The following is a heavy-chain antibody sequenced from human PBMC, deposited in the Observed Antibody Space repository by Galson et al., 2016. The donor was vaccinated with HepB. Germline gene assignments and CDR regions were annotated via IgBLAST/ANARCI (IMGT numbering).Heavy chain of an antibody. Sequence: SETLSLTCTVSGGSMSSSHHYWGWIRQSPGKGLEWIGSRSYSGSTYYNPSLKSRVTISGDTSKSQFPLKLNSVTATDTAVYYCARQGTQKASWIQRWYRKYYFDQWGQGTLVTVSS. CDR2: RSYSGST. CDR1: GGSMSSSHHY. V-gene: IGHV4-39*01. CDR3: ARQGTQKASWIQRWYRKYYFDQ. J-gene: IGHJ4*02. D-gene: IGHD5-18*01.